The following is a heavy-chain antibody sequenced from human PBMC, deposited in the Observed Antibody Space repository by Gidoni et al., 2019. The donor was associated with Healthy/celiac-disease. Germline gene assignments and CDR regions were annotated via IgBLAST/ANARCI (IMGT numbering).Heavy chain of an antibody. CDR1: GGSVSSGSYY. CDR2: IYYSGST. D-gene: IGHD3-22*01. CDR3: TSGYYFRDFDY. Sequence: HVQLQESGPGLVKPSETLSLTCTVSGGSVSSGSYYWSWIRQPPGKGLEWIGYIYYSGSTNYNPSLKSRVTISVDTSKNQFSLKLSSVTAADTAVYYCTSGYYFRDFDYWGQGTLVTVSS. J-gene: IGHJ4*02. V-gene: IGHV4-61*01.